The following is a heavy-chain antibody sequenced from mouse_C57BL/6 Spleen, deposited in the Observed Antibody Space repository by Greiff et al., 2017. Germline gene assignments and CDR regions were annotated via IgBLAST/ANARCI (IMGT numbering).Heavy chain of an antibody. V-gene: IGHV5-4*01. CDR2: ISDGGSYT. D-gene: IGHD4-1*01. Sequence: VQLVESGGGLVKPGGSLKLSCAASGFTFSSYAMSWVRQTPEKRLEWVATISDGGSYTYYPDNVKGRFTISRDNAKNNLYLQMSHLKSEDTAMYYCARENWGLDYWGQGTTLTVSS. CDR3: ARENWGLDY. J-gene: IGHJ2*01. CDR1: GFTFSSYA.